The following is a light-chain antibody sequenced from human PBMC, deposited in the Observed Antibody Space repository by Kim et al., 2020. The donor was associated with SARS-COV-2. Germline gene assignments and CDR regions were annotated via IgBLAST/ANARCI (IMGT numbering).Light chain of an antibody. CDR2: GAS. CDR1: QSVLNSSNNKNY. V-gene: IGKV4-1*01. J-gene: IGKJ1*01. Sequence: RATINCKSSQSVLNSSNNKNYVVWYQQKPGQPPKVLISGASTRESGVPDRCRGSGAGTDFTLTISRLQAEDVAVYYCQQYYSSRTFGQGTKVDIK. CDR3: QQYYSSRT.